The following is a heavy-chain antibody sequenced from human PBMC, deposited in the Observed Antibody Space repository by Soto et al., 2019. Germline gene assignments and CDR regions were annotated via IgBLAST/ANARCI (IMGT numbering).Heavy chain of an antibody. J-gene: IGHJ4*02. D-gene: IGHD5-18*01. CDR3: ARGKLGGYSYGRFSY. CDR2: MKPNSGNT. Sequence: ASVKVSCKASGYTVTSYDINWVRQATGQGLEWMGWMKPNSGNTGYAQKFQGRVTMTRNNSISTAYMELNSLRSEDTAVYYCARGKLGGYSYGRFSYWGQGTLVTVSS. V-gene: IGHV1-8*01. CDR1: GYTVTSYD.